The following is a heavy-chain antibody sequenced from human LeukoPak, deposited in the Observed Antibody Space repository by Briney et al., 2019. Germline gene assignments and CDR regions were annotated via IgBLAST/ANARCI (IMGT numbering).Heavy chain of an antibody. D-gene: IGHD2-15*01. Sequence: GESLKISCKGSGYRFTSYWIGWVRQMPGKGLEWMGIIFPSDSDTRYSPSFQGQVTISADKSISTAYLQWSSLKASDTAMYYCARRYCSGGSCHDAFDIWGQGTMVTVSS. J-gene: IGHJ3*02. V-gene: IGHV5-51*01. CDR1: GYRFTSYW. CDR3: ARRYCSGGSCHDAFDI. CDR2: IFPSDSDT.